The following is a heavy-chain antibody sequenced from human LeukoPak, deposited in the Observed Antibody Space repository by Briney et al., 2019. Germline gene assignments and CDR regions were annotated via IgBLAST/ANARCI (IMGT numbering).Heavy chain of an antibody. D-gene: IGHD3-10*01. CDR2: IWYDGSNK. J-gene: IGHJ6*02. V-gene: IGHV3-33*01. CDR3: ARGFGELSVGMDV. CDR1: GFTFSSYG. Sequence: HVGSLRLSCAASGFTFSSYGMHWVRQAPGKGLEWVAIIWYDGSNKYYADSVKGRFTISRDNSKNTLYLQMNSLRAEDTAVYYCARGFGELSVGMDVWGQGNTVTVSS.